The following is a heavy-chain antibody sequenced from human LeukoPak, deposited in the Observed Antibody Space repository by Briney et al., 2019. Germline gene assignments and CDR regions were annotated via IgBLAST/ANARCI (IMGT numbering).Heavy chain of an antibody. CDR1: GGSIDSGDDY. J-gene: IGHJ3*02. V-gene: IGHV4-61*02. CDR2: IYRTGST. D-gene: IGHD6-19*01. CDR3: ARNRGGSGWFDAFDI. Sequence: SETLSLTCTVSGGSIDSGDDYWSWIRQPAGKGLEFIGRIYRTGSTTSNPSLQDRLTISIDTSKNQFSLQLTSVTAADTAVYYCARNRGGSGWFDAFDIWGQGTMVTVSS.